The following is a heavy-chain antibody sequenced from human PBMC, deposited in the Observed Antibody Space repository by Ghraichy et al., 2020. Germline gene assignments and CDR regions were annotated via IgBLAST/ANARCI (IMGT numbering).Heavy chain of an antibody. CDR3: VKGPSAAAVYAFDI. CDR2: ISGSGDSA. D-gene: IGHD6-13*01. CDR1: GFTFSSYA. V-gene: IGHV3-23*01. J-gene: IGHJ3*02. Sequence: GVLNISCAASGFTFSSYAMSWVRQAPGKGLEWFSAISGSGDSAYYADSVKGRFTISRDNSKNTLYLQMNSLRAEDTALYYCVKGPSAAAVYAFDIWGQGTMVTVSS.